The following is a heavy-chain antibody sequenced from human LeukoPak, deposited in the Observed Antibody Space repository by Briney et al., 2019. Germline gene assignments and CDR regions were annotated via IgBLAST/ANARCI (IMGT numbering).Heavy chain of an antibody. J-gene: IGHJ4*02. CDR3: AKGAYLSGSYGFAFDY. CDR1: GLTFSSYP. Sequence: QPGGSLRLSCAASGLTFSSYPMTWVRQAPGKGLEWVSAISGGGGSTHYADSVKGRFTISRDNSKNTLYLQMNSLRAEDTAVYFCAKGAYLSGSYGFAFDYWGQGTLVTVSS. V-gene: IGHV3-23*01. CDR2: ISGGGGST. D-gene: IGHD3-10*01.